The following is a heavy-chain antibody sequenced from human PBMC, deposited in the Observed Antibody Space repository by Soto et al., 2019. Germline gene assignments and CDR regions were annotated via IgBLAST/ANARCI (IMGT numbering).Heavy chain of an antibody. Sequence: GGSLRLSCAASGFTFSNYGMHWVRQAADKGLEWVAVVWSDGSNKYYADSVKGRFTVSRDSSKNTLHLQMNSLRAEDTAVYYCARGAYCGGDCYYYGMDVWGQGTTVTVSS. J-gene: IGHJ6*02. CDR1: GFTFSNYG. V-gene: IGHV3-33*01. CDR2: VWSDGSNK. D-gene: IGHD2-21*01. CDR3: ARGAYCGGDCYYYGMDV.